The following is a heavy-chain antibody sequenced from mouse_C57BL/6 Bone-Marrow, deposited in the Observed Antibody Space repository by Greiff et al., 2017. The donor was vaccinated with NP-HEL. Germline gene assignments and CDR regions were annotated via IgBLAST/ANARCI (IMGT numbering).Heavy chain of an antibody. CDR1: GFTFSDYG. CDR2: ISSGSSTI. Sequence: EVNVVESGGGLVKPGGSLKLSCAASGFTFSDYGMHWVRQAPEKGLEWVAYISSGSSTIYYADTVKGRFTISRDNAKNTLFLQMTSLRSEDTAMYYCARPVGPWFAYWGQGTLVTVSA. J-gene: IGHJ3*01. V-gene: IGHV5-17*01. CDR3: ARPVGPWFAY.